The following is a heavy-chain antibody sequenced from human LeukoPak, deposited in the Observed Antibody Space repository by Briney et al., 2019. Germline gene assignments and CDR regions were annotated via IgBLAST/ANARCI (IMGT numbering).Heavy chain of an antibody. D-gene: IGHD3-10*02. Sequence: GGSLRLSCGDSGFTFTTYWMGWVDPAPGRGLEWVANIKQDGSVKYYVDSVKGRFSISRDNVKNSLYLQMNSLRAEDTAVYYCAELGITMIGGVWGKGTTVTISS. J-gene: IGHJ6*04. V-gene: IGHV3-7*02. CDR3: AELGITMIGGV. CDR1: GFTFTTYW. CDR2: IKQDGSVK.